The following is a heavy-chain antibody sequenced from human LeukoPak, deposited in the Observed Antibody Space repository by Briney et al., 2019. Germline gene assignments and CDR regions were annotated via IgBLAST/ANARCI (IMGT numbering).Heavy chain of an antibody. V-gene: IGHV1-18*01. J-gene: IGHJ4*02. CDR3: GRGGGVLGKYCSSTSCYGGHY. D-gene: IGHD2-2*01. CDR2: ISAYNGNT. Sequence: ASVKVSCKASGYTFTSYGISWVRQAPGQGLEWMGWISAYNGNTNYAQKFQGRVTITTDESTSPAYMELSSLRSEDTAVYYCGRGGGVLGKYCSSTSCYGGHYWGQGTLVTVSS. CDR1: GYTFTSYG.